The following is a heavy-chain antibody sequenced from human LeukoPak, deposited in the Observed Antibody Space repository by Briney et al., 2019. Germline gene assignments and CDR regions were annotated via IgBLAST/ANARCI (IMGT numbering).Heavy chain of an antibody. CDR2: IYTSGST. J-gene: IGHJ6*03. D-gene: IGHD2-15*01. CDR1: GGSISSGSYY. CDR3: ARVVGFRPKKPGYCSGGSCYHIPYYYYYMDV. Sequence: SETLSLTCTVSGGSISSGSYYWSWIRQPAGTGLEWLGRIYTSGSTNYNPSLKSRVTISVDTSKNQFSLKLSSVTAADTAVYYCARVVGFRPKKPGYCSGGSCYHIPYYYYYMDVWGKGTTVTISS. V-gene: IGHV4-61*02.